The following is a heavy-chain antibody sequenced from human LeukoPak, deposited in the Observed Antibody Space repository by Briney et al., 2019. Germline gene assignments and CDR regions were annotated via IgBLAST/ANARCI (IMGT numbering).Heavy chain of an antibody. V-gene: IGHV1-18*01. CDR2: ISAYNGNT. D-gene: IGHD3-10*01. Sequence: ASVKVSCKASGYTFTSYGISWVRQAPGQGLEWMGWISAYNGNTNYAQKLQGRVTMTTDTSTSTAYMELSRLRSDDTAVYYCARAAYGSGSYYNRFLDYWGQGTLVTVSS. CDR1: GYTFTSYG. CDR3: ARAAYGSGSYYNRFLDY. J-gene: IGHJ4*02.